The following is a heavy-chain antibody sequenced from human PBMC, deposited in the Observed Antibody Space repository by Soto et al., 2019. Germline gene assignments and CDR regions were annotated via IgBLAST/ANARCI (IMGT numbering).Heavy chain of an antibody. CDR2: ISAYNGNT. J-gene: IGHJ5*02. D-gene: IGHD1-7*01. V-gene: IGHV1-18*01. CDR3: ARDEGYKWNYGGSWFDP. Sequence: QVQLVQSGAEVKKPGASVKVSCKASGYTFTNYGISWVRQAPGQGLEWMGWISAYNGNTNYAQKLQGRVTMTTDTSTSTAYMELRSLRSDDTAVYYCARDEGYKWNYGGSWFDPWGQGTLVTVSS. CDR1: GYTFTNYG.